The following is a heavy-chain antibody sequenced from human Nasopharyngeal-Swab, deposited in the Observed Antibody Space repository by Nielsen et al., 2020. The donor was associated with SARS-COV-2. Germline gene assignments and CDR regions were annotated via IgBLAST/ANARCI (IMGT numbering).Heavy chain of an antibody. V-gene: IGHV3-53*01. CDR2: IYSGGST. J-gene: IGHJ4*02. Sequence: WIRQPPGKGLEWVSVIYSGGSTYYADSVKGRFTISRDNSKNTLYLQMNSLRAEDTAVYYCAKDIARGGYYVDYWGQGTLVTVSS. CDR3: AKDIARGGYYVDY. D-gene: IGHD3-3*01.